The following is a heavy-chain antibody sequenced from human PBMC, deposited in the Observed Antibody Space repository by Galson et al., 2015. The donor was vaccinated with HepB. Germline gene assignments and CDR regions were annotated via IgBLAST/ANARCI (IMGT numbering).Heavy chain of an antibody. J-gene: IGHJ5*02. CDR3: AREYCSSTSCSTGWFDP. V-gene: IGHV3-30-3*01. D-gene: IGHD2-2*01. CDR2: ISYDGSNK. Sequence: SLRLSCAASGFTFSSYAMHWVRQAPGKGLEWVAVISYDGSNKYYADSVKGRFTISRDNSKNTLYLQMNSLRAEDTAVYYCAREYCSSTSCSTGWFDPWGQGTLVTVSS. CDR1: GFTFSSYA.